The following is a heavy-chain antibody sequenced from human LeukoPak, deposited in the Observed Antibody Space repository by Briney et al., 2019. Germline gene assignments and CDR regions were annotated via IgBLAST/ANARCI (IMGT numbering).Heavy chain of an antibody. CDR3: TTNHLFDI. Sequence: GGSLRLSCAASGFTFSDAWMNWVRQAPGKGLEWVGCIKTKAGGGTTDYAAPVEGIFTISRDDSKNTMYLQMNSLRTEETAVYYCTTNHLFDIWGKGTMVTVSS. CDR1: GFTFSDAW. CDR2: IKTKAGGGTT. V-gene: IGHV3-15*01. J-gene: IGHJ3*02.